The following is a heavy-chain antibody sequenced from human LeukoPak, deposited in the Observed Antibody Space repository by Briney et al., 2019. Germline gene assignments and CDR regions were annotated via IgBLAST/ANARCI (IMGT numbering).Heavy chain of an antibody. V-gene: IGHV1-46*01. Sequence: ASVKVSCKAFGYTFTSNYMHWVRQAPGQGPEWMGVISPSGGSTTHAQKFQGRVTITADKSTSTAYMELSSLRSEDTAVYYCARDSGTTGEVKFDPWGQGTLVTVSS. CDR2: ISPSGGST. J-gene: IGHJ5*02. CDR1: GYTFTSNY. D-gene: IGHD3-10*01. CDR3: ARDSGTTGEVKFDP.